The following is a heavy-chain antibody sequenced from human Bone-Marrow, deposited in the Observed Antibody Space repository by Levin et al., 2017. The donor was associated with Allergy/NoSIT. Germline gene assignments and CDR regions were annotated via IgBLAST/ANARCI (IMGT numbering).Heavy chain of an antibody. CDR2: IKSKTDGGTT. Sequence: GGSLRLSCAASGFTFSNAWMSWVRQTPGKGLEWVGRIKSKTDGGTTDYTAPVKGRFTISRDDSKNTLYLQMNSLKSEDTAVYYCTKYSRGWSFDYWGQGTLVPVSS. CDR3: TKYSRGWSFDY. CDR1: GFTFSNAW. V-gene: IGHV3-15*01. D-gene: IGHD6-19*01. J-gene: IGHJ4*02.